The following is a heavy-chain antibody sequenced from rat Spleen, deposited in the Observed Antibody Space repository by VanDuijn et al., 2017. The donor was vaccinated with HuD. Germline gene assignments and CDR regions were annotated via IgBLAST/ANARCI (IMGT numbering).Heavy chain of an antibody. CDR3: AARGFAY. V-gene: IGHV3-1*01. J-gene: IGHJ3*01. Sequence: EVQLQESGPGLVKPSQSLSLTCSVTGYSITSSYRWNWIRKFPGNKMEWIGHISYSGSTSYNPSLKSRISITRDTSKNQFFLQVKSVTTEDTAMYYCAARGFAYWGQGTLVTVSS. CDR2: ISYSGST. D-gene: IGHD4-1*01. CDR1: GYSITSSY.